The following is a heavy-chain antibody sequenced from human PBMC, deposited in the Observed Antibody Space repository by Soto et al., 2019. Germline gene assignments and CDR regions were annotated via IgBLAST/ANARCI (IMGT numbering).Heavy chain of an antibody. J-gene: IGHJ4*02. CDR3: ARKTGTTRWHS. CDR1: SGSISSSNW. V-gene: IGHV4-4*02. D-gene: IGHD1-1*01. Sequence: ASETLSLTCAVSSGSISSSNWWSWVRQPPGKGLEWIGEIYHSGSTNYNPSLKSRVTISVDTSKNQFSLKLSSVTAADTAVYYYARKTGTTRWHSWGQETLIPVSS. CDR2: IYHSGST.